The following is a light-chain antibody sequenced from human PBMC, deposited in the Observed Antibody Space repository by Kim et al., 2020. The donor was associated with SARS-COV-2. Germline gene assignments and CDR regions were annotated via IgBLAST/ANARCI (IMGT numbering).Light chain of an antibody. CDR2: TAS. CDR1: QYIDIY. J-gene: IGKJ2*01. CDR3: QQSYTAPYT. V-gene: IGKV1-39*01. Sequence: DIQMTQSPSSLSASVGDRVTITCRASQYIDIYLNWYQQKPGKAPKLLIYTASSLQSGVPSRVSGSGSGTDFTLTISSLQPEDFATYYCQQSYTAPYTFGQGTKLEI.